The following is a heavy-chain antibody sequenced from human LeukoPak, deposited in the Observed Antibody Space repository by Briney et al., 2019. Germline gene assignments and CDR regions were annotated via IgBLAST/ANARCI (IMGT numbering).Heavy chain of an antibody. J-gene: IGHJ5*02. D-gene: IGHD3-10*01. CDR2: MHTSGNT. CDR3: ARGTMVRGVIISGRWFDP. CDR1: GGSISDYY. Sequence: SETLSLTCTVSGGSISDYYWIWVRQPAGKGLEWIGRMHTSGNTNYNPSLKSRVTMSLDTSKNQFSLKLTSVTAADTAVYYCARGTMVRGVIISGRWFDPWGQGTLVTVSS. V-gene: IGHV4-4*07.